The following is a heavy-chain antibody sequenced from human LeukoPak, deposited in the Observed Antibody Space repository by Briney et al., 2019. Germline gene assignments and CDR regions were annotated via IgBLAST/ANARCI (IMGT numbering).Heavy chain of an antibody. J-gene: IGHJ4*02. CDR3: ARALVIGWELPYFDS. D-gene: IGHD2-15*01. CDR2: IIPIFGTP. V-gene: IGHV1-69*01. CDR1: GDTFSSYA. Sequence: GSSVKVSCKASGDTFSSYAISWVRQAPGQGLEWMGGIIPIFGTPNYAQTFQGRVTITADESTSTAYLEVSSLRSEDTAMYYCARALVIGWELPYFDSWGQGTLVTVSS.